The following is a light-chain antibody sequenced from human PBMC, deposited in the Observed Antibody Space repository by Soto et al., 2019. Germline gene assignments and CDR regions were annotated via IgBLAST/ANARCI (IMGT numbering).Light chain of an antibody. V-gene: IGLV1-40*01. CDR3: QSTSLSDFHV. CDR2: GNT. Sequence: QSVLTQPPSVSAAPGQRVTISCSGSSSNIGAGYDVHWYQQLPGTAPKLLIFGNTKRPSGVPDRFSGSKSGSSASLAITGLQAEDEADYYCQSTSLSDFHVFGTGTKVT. CDR1: SSNIGAGYD. J-gene: IGLJ1*01.